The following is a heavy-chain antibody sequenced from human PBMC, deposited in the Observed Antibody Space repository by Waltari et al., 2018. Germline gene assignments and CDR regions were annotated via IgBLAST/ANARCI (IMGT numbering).Heavy chain of an antibody. D-gene: IGHD2-15*01. CDR3: ASSIVVVVAARGFDY. CDR2: INHSGST. J-gene: IGHJ4*02. V-gene: IGHV4-34*01. CDR1: GGSFRGYY. Sequence: QVQLQQWGAGLLKPSETLSLTCAVYGGSFRGYYWSWIRQPPGKGLEWIGEINHSGSTNYNPSLKSRVTISVDTSKNQFSLKLSSVTAADTAVYYCASSIVVVVAARGFDYWGQGTLVTVSS.